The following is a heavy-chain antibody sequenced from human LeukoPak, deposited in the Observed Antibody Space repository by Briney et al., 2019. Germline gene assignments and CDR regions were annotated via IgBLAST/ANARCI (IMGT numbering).Heavy chain of an antibody. CDR1: GFTVSSNY. CDR3: ARDRPGTGYFDY. J-gene: IGHJ4*02. V-gene: IGHV3-66*01. Sequence: PGGSLRLSCAASGFTVSSNYMSRVRQAPGKGLEWVSVIYSGGSTYYADSVKGRFTISRDNSKNTLYLQMNSLRAEDTAVYYCARDRPGTGYFDYWGQGTLVTVSS. CDR2: IYSGGST. D-gene: IGHD1-14*01.